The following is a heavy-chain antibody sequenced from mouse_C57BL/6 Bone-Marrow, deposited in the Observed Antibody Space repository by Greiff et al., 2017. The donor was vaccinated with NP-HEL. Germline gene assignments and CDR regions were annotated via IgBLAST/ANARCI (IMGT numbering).Heavy chain of an antibody. V-gene: IGHV1-69*01. CDR2: IDPSDSYT. CDR3: ARSAYYSNWFFDY. Sequence: QVQLKQPGAELVMPGASVKLSCKASGYTFTSYWMHWVKQRPGQGLEWIGEIDPSDSYTNYNQKFKGKSTLTVDKSSSTAYMQLSSLTSEDSAVYYCARSAYYSNWFFDYWGQGTTLTVSS. D-gene: IGHD2-5*01. CDR1: GYTFTSYW. J-gene: IGHJ2*01.